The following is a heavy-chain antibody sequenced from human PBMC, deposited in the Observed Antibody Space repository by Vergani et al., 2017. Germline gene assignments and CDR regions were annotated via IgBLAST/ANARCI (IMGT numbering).Heavy chain of an antibody. CDR1: GFTFSSYA. CDR3: AKAGLRDILTGYQIASDD. J-gene: IGHJ4*02. V-gene: IGHV3-23*01. D-gene: IGHD3-9*01. Sequence: EVQLLESGGGLVQPGGSLRLSCAASGFTFSSYAMSWVRQAPGKGLEWVSAISGSGGSTYYADSVKGRFTISRDNSKNTLYLQMNSLRAEDTAVYYCAKAGLRDILTGYQIASDDWGQGTLVTVSS. CDR2: ISGSGGST.